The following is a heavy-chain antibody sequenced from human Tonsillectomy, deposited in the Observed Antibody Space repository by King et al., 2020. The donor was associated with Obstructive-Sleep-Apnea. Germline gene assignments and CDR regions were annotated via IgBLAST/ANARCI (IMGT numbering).Heavy chain of an antibody. Sequence: QLQESGPGLVKPSETLSLTCTVSGGSISSSSYYWGWIRQPPGKGLEWIGSIYYSGSTYYNPSLKSRVTISVDTSKNQVSLKLSSVTAADTAVYYCAREQRQLAAGGYYYYYYGMDVWGQGTTVTVSS. CDR1: GGSISSSSYY. CDR3: AREQRQLAAGGYYYYYYGMDV. D-gene: IGHD6-6*01. J-gene: IGHJ6*02. V-gene: IGHV4-39*07. CDR2: IYYSGST.